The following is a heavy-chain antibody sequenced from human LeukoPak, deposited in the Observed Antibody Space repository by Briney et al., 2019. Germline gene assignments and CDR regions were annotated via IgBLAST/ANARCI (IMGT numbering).Heavy chain of an antibody. D-gene: IGHD3-3*01. J-gene: IGHJ4*02. CDR2: ISGSGGST. Sequence: SGGSLTLSCEASGLPFSSYAMSGLRQAPGKALEWMACISGSGGSTYYTASVKGRFTISRDNSKNPPYLQMNLLRAEDPAVYYCAKGHHTLVDFGDFDFWGQGTLVTVSS. CDR3: AKGHHTLVDFGDFDF. V-gene: IGHV3-23*01. CDR1: GLPFSSYA.